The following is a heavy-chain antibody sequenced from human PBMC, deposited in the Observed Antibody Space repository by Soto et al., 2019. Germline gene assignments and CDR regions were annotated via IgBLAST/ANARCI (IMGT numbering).Heavy chain of an antibody. D-gene: IGHD6-6*01. Sequence: ASVKVSCKASGYTFTSYGISWVRQAPGQGLEWMGWISAYNGNTNYAQKLQGRVTTTTDTSTSTAYMELRSLRSDDTAVYYCVRDPWTSIAAPNLDYWGQGTLVTVSS. CDR2: ISAYNGNT. CDR1: GYTFTSYG. V-gene: IGHV1-18*01. CDR3: VRDPWTSIAAPNLDY. J-gene: IGHJ4*02.